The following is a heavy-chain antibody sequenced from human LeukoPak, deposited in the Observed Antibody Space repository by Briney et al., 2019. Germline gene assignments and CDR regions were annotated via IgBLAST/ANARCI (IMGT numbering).Heavy chain of an antibody. CDR1: GYTFTGYY. V-gene: IGHV1-2*02. J-gene: IGHJ4*02. Sequence: RWASVKVSCKASGYTFTGYYMHWVRQAPGQGLEWMGWINPNSGGTNYAQKFQGRVTMTRDTSISTAYMELSSLRSEDTAVYYCARGEQLDSSGYGVTPYYFDYWGQGTLVTVSS. CDR2: INPNSGGT. D-gene: IGHD3-22*01. CDR3: ARGEQLDSSGYGVTPYYFDY.